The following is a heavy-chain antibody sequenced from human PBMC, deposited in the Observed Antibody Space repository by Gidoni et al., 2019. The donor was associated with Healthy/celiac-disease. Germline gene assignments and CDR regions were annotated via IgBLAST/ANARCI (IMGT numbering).Heavy chain of an antibody. CDR1: GYSFTGYY. D-gene: IGHD3-3*01. CDR2: INPNSGGT. CDR3: ARGTYYDCWSGYYPFDY. V-gene: IGHV1-2*04. J-gene: IGHJ4*02. Sequence: QVQLVQSGAEVKKPGASVKVSCKASGYSFTGYYMHWVRQAPGQGLEWMGWINPNSGGTNYAQKFQGWVTMTRDTSISTAYMELSRLRSDDTAVYYCARGTYYDCWSGYYPFDYWGQGTLVTVSS.